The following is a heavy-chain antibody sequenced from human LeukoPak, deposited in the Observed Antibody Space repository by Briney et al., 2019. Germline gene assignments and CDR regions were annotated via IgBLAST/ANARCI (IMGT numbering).Heavy chain of an antibody. Sequence: SETLSLTCTVSGGSISSYYWSWIRQPPGKGLEWIGYIYYSGSTNYNPSLKSRVTISVDTSKNQFSLKPSSVTAADTAVYYCARGTRDGYNYRGDFDYWGQGTLATVSS. J-gene: IGHJ4*02. CDR1: GGSISSYY. CDR2: IYYSGST. CDR3: ARGTRDGYNYRGDFDY. D-gene: IGHD5-24*01. V-gene: IGHV4-59*01.